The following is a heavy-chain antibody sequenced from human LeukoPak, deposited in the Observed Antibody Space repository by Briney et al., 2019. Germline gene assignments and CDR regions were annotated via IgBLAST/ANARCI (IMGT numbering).Heavy chain of an antibody. J-gene: IGHJ4*02. D-gene: IGHD3-10*01. CDR1: GFTFSSYS. V-gene: IGHV3-21*04. CDR2: ISSSSSYI. CDR3: ARDHYYYGSGSYYMF. Sequence: GGSLRLSCAASGFTFSSYSMNWVRQAPGKGLEWVSSISSSSSYIYYADSVKGRFTISRDNAKNSLYLQMNSLRAEDTAVYYCARDHYYYGSGSYYMFWGQGTLVTVSS.